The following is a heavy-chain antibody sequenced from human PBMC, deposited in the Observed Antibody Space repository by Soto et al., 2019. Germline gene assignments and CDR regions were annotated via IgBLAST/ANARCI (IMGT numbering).Heavy chain of an antibody. Sequence: SVKVSCKASGGTFSSYAISWVRQAPGQGLEWMGGIIPIFGTANYAQKFQGRVTITADKSTSTAYMELSSLRSEDTAVYYCARKDYYGSGSSDYWGQGPLVTVYS. CDR2: IIPIFGTA. V-gene: IGHV1-69*06. CDR1: GGTFSSYA. J-gene: IGHJ4*02. CDR3: ARKDYYGSGSSDY. D-gene: IGHD3-10*01.